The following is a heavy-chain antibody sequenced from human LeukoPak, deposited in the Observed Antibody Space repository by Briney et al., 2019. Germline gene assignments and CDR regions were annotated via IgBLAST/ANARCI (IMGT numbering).Heavy chain of an antibody. CDR3: AKDPRRYYYGSGYYDY. V-gene: IGHV3-9*01. CDR2: ISWNSGSI. D-gene: IGHD3-10*01. CDR1: GFTFDDYA. Sequence: GRSLRLSCAASGFTFDDYAMHWVRQAPGKGLEWVSSISWNSGSIGYADSVKGRFTISRDNAKNSLYLQMNSLRAEDTALYYCAKDPRRYYYGSGYYDYWGQGTLVTVSS. J-gene: IGHJ4*02.